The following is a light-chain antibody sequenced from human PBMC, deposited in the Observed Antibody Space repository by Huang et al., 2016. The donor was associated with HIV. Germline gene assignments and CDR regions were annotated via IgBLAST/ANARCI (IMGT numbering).Light chain of an antibody. Sequence: DIQMTQSPSTLSASVGDRATITCRASQSISSLLAWYQQNPGKAPKLLIYKGSNLETGVSSRFSGSGSGTEFTLTINSLQPDDFASYYCQQYISYPWTFGQGTKVEIK. CDR3: QQYISYPWT. CDR1: QSISSL. CDR2: KGS. J-gene: IGKJ1*01. V-gene: IGKV1-5*03.